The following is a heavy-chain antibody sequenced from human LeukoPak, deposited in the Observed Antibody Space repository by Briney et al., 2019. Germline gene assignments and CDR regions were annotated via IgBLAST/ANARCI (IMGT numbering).Heavy chain of an antibody. CDR3: ARDGEESVVPASLDY. CDR1: GFTFRRYN. V-gene: IGHV3-21*01. CDR2: ISTSSSYI. J-gene: IGHJ4*02. Sequence: TGGSLRLSCAASGFTFRRYNMNWVRQAPGKGLEWVSSISTSSSYIYYADSVKGRFTISRDNAKNSLYLQMNSLRAEDTVVYYCARDGEESVVPASLDYWGQGILVTVSS. D-gene: IGHD2-2*01.